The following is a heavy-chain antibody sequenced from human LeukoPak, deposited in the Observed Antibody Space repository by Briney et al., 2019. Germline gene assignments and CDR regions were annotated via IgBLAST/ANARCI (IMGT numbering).Heavy chain of an antibody. J-gene: IGHJ6*03. CDR3: AKDLYYYYYMDV. V-gene: IGHV3-23*01. CDR1: GFTFSSYA. Sequence: GGSLRLSCAASGFTFSSYAMSWVRQAPGKGLEWVSAISGSGGSTYHADSVKGRFTISRDNSKNTLYLQMNSLRAEDTAVYYCAKDLYYYYYMDVWGKGTTVTVSS. CDR2: ISGSGGST.